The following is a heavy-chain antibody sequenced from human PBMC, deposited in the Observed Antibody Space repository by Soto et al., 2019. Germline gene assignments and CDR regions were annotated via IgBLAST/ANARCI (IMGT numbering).Heavy chain of an antibody. D-gene: IGHD2-2*01. Sequence: QVQLVQSGAEVKKPGSSVKVSCKASGGTFSSYTISWVRQAPGQGLEWMGRIIPILGIANYAQKFQGRVTITADKSTSTAYMELSSLRSEDTAVYYCASNSITTHTMLANWGQGTPVTVSS. CDR2: IIPILGIA. CDR3: ASNSITTHTMLAN. CDR1: GGTFSSYT. J-gene: IGHJ4*02. V-gene: IGHV1-69*02.